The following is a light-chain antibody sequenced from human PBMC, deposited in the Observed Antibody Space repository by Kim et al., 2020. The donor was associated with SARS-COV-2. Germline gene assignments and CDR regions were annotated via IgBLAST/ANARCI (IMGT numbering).Light chain of an antibody. CDR3: QQSYITPFT. CDR1: QSISSH. V-gene: IGKV1-39*01. CDR2: AAS. J-gene: IGKJ3*01. Sequence: DIQMTQSPSSLSASVGDRVTITRRTTQSISSHLNWYQQKPGRAPKLLISAASTLQGGVPSRFSGSGSETDFTLTISSLQPEDFATYFCQQSYITPFTFGPGTKVDIK.